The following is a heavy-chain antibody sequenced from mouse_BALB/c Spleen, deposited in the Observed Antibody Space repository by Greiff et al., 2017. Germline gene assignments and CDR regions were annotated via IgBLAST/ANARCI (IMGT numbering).Heavy chain of an antibody. J-gene: IGHJ3*01. D-gene: IGHD2-4*01. V-gene: IGHV3-6*02. Sequence: ESGPGLVKPSQSLSLTCSVTGYSITSGYYWNWIRQSPGNQLEWMGYISYDGSNNYNPSLKNRISITRDTSKNQFFLKLNSVTTEDTATYYCARSTMITGAYWGQGTLVTVSA. CDR2: ISYDGSN. CDR1: GYSITSGYY. CDR3: ARSTMITGAY.